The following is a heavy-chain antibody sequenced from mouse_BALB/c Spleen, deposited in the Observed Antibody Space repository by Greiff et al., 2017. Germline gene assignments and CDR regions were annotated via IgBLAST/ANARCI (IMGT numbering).Heavy chain of an antibody. CDR1: GFTFSSYT. D-gene: IGHD2-4*01. CDR2: ISNGGGST. V-gene: IGHV5-12-2*01. CDR3: ARVKGLRLEMDY. J-gene: IGHJ4*01. Sequence: EVKVVESGGGLVQPGGSLKLSCAASGFTFSSYTMSWVRQTPEKRLEWVAYISNGGGSTYYPDTVKGRFTISRDNAKNTLYLQMSSLKSEDTAMYYCARVKGLRLEMDYWGQGTSVTVSS.